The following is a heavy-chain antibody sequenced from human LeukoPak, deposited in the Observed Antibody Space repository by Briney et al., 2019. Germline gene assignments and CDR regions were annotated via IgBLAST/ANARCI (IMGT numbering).Heavy chain of an antibody. J-gene: IGHJ6*03. CDR1: GGTFSSYA. Sequence: SVKVSCKASGGTFSSYAISWVRQAPGQGLEWMGRIIPILGIADYAQKFQGRVTITADESTSTAYMELSSLRSEDTAVYYCARESCSSTSCYVVRGYYYYYMDVWGKGTTVTVSS. D-gene: IGHD2-2*01. CDR2: IIPILGIA. CDR3: ARESCSSTSCYVVRGYYYYYMDV. V-gene: IGHV1-69*04.